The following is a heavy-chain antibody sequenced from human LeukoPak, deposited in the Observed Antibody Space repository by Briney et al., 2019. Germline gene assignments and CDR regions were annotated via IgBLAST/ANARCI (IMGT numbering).Heavy chain of an antibody. CDR3: ARYKTIFDY. Sequence: SETLSLTCTVSGDSISSSSSYWGWIRQPPGKGLEWIGSIYYSGNTYYNTSLKSRVTISVDTSKNQFSLKLSSVTAADTAVYYCARYKTIFDYWGQGTLVTVSS. D-gene: IGHD1-1*01. CDR2: IYYSGNT. V-gene: IGHV4-39*07. J-gene: IGHJ4*02. CDR1: GDSISSSSSY.